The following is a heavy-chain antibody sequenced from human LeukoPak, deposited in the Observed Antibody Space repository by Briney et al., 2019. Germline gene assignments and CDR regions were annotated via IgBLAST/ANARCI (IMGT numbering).Heavy chain of an antibody. J-gene: IGHJ4*02. D-gene: IGHD3-10*01. V-gene: IGHV3-53*01. CDR1: GFNISSNY. CDR3: ARGLDYGSGSTVEGH. CDR2: IYSGGKT. Sequence: GASLRLSCASSGFNISSNYMSWVRQAPGKGLEWVSVIYSGGKTFYADPVKGQFTSSRDNSKNRLYLQMNSLRAEDTAVYYCARGLDYGSGSTVEGHWGQGTLVTVSS.